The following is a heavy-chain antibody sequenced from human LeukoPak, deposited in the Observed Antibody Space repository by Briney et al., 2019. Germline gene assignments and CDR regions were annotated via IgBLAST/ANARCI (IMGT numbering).Heavy chain of an antibody. J-gene: IGHJ3*02. CDR3: ARGRFLDAFDI. CDR1: GGSISSYY. Sequence: PSETLSLTCTVSGGSISSYYWSWIRQPPGKGLEWIGYIYYSGSTKYKPSLKSRVTISVDTSKNQFSLKLSSVTAADTAVYYCARGRFLDAFDIWGQGTMITVSS. V-gene: IGHV4-59*01. CDR2: IYYSGST. D-gene: IGHD3-3*01.